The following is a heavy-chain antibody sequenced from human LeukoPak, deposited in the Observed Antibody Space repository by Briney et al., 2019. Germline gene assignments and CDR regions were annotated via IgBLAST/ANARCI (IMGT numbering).Heavy chain of an antibody. CDR1: GGSISTYY. Sequence: SETLSLTCTVSGGSISTYYWSWIRQPPGKGLEWIGFMFYSGSTNYNPSLKSRVTISVGTSENHFSLRLSSVTAADTAVYYCASYSTGYPYYFANWGQGTLVTVSS. J-gene: IGHJ4*02. V-gene: IGHV4-59*01. CDR3: ASYSTGYPYYFAN. CDR2: MFYSGST. D-gene: IGHD3-22*01.